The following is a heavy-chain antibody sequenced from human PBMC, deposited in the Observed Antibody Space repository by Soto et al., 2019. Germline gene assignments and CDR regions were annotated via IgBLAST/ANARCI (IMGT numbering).Heavy chain of an antibody. CDR3: AKDGYQLLALHYYYYMDV. J-gene: IGHJ6*03. Sequence: GGSLRLSCAASGFTFDDYGMSWVRQAPGKGLEWVSGISGSGGSTYYADSVKGRFTISRDNSKNTLYLQMNSLRAEDTAVYYCAKDGYQLLALHYYYYMDVWGKGTTVTVSS. CDR1: GFTFDDYG. CDR2: ISGSGGST. V-gene: IGHV3-23*01. D-gene: IGHD2-2*01.